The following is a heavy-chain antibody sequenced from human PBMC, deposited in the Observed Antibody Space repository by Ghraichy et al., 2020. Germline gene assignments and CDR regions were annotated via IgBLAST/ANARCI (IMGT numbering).Heavy chain of an antibody. CDR2: IYYSGST. Sequence: TLSLTCTVSGGSISSGYYYWTWIRQPPGKGLEWIGYIYYSGSTYYNPSLESRVSISEDTSKNQFSLKLSSVTAADTAVYYCARGKAVAGTLYDYWGQGTLVTVSS. CDR3: ARGKAVAGTLYDY. V-gene: IGHV4-30-4*01. D-gene: IGHD6-19*01. J-gene: IGHJ4*02. CDR1: GGSISSGYYY.